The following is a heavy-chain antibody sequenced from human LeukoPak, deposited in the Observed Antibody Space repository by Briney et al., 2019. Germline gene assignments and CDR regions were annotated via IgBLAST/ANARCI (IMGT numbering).Heavy chain of an antibody. D-gene: IGHD7-27*01. CDR1: GGSISSYY. V-gene: IGHV4-59*01. J-gene: IGHJ6*03. CDR2: VYYSGST. Sequence: SETLSLTCTASGGSISSYYWSWIRQPPGKGLEWIGYVYYSGSTNYNPSLKSRVTISVDTSKNQFSLKLSSVTAADTAVYYCARDRLGSTHYYYYMDVWGKGTTVTVSS. CDR3: ARDRLGSTHYYYYMDV.